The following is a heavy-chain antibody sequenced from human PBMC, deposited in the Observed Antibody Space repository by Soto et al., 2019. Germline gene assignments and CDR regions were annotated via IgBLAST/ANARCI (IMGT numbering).Heavy chain of an antibody. CDR3: ARGDYCDDYYYYYMDV. CDR1: GGSISSYY. Sequence: SETLSLTCTVSGGSISSYYWSWIRQPPGKGLEWIGYIYYSGSTNYNPSLKSRVTISVDTSKNQFSLKLSSVTAADTAVYYCARGDYCDDYYYYYMDVWGKGTTVTVSS. CDR2: IYYSGST. V-gene: IGHV4-59*01. D-gene: IGHD4-17*01. J-gene: IGHJ6*03.